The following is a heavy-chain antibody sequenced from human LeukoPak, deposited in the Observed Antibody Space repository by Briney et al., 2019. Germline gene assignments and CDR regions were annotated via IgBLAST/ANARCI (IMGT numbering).Heavy chain of an antibody. CDR2: IYYSGST. V-gene: IGHV4-59*01. Sequence: PSETLSLTCTVSGGSFRTYYWTWIRQPPGKGLEWIAYIYYSGSTNYDPSLKSRATISLDTSQNQFSLKLSSVTADDTAVYYCARAHSYSGFAEAEYWGQGTLVTVSS. CDR1: GGSFRTYY. CDR3: ARAHSYSGFAEAEY. D-gene: IGHD5-12*01. J-gene: IGHJ4*02.